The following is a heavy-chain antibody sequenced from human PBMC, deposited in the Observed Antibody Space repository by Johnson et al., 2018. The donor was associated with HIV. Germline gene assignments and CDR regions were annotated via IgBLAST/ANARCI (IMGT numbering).Heavy chain of an antibody. V-gene: IGHV3-30*04. D-gene: IGHD1-26*01. CDR2: MSYDGSNQ. Sequence: VQVVESGGGVVQPGMSLRVSCAASGFTFSSYAMHWVRQAPGRGLEWVAVMSYDGSNQYYADSVTGRFTISRDNSKNTLYLQMNSLRAEDTAVYYCARDRGWELLWGAFDIWGQGTMVTVSS. CDR1: GFTFSSYA. CDR3: ARDRGWELLWGAFDI. J-gene: IGHJ3*02.